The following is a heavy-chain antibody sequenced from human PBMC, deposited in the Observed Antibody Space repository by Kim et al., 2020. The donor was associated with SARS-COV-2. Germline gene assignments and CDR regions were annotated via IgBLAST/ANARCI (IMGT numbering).Heavy chain of an antibody. J-gene: IGHJ6*02. CDR3: AKDLFSPGDYDFWSGYYTSLGGMDV. D-gene: IGHD3-3*01. CDR2: ISWNSGSI. V-gene: IGHV3-9*01. CDR1: GFTFGDYA. Sequence: GGSLRLSCAASGFTFGDYAMHWVRQAPGKGLEWVSGISWNSGSIGYADSVKGRFTISRDNAKNSLYLQMNSLRAEDTALYYCAKDLFSPGDYDFWSGYYTSLGGMDVWGQGTTVTVSS.